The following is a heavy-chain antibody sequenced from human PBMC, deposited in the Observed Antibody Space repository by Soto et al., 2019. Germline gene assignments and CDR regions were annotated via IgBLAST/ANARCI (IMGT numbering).Heavy chain of an antibody. J-gene: IGHJ4*02. V-gene: IGHV1-69*13. D-gene: IGHD3-10*01. CDR2: IIPMFGTT. Sequence: GASVKVSCKASGGTFNSYAISWVRQAPGQGLEWLGGIIPMFGTTNYAQKFQGRVTITADESTSVVYMELSRPRSEDTAVYYCARDQHLMAQFDYWGQGTPVTVSS. CDR3: ARDQHLMAQFDY. CDR1: GGTFNSYA.